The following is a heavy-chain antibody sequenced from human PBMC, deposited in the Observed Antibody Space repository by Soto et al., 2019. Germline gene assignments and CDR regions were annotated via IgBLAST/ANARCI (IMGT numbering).Heavy chain of an antibody. CDR1: GGTFSSYA. D-gene: IGHD3-22*01. Sequence: ASVKVSCKASGGTFSSYAISWVRQAPGQGLEWMGGIIPIFGTANYAQKFQGRVTITADESTSTAYMELSSLRSEDTAVYYCARAPYYYDSSGEPNDYWGQGTLVTVSS. CDR3: ARAPYYYDSSGEPNDY. CDR2: IIPIFGTA. V-gene: IGHV1-69*13. J-gene: IGHJ4*02.